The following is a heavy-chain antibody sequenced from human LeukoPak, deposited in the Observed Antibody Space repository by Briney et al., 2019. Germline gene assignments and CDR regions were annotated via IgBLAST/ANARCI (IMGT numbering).Heavy chain of an antibody. Sequence: SGGSLRLSCAASGFTFSNYWMNWVRQAPGKGLEWVANIKQDGSEKYYVDSVRGRFTISRDNAKNSLYLQMNSLRAEDTAVYYCATLDFWSGYRRDYWGQGTLVTVSS. J-gene: IGHJ4*02. D-gene: IGHD3-3*01. CDR2: IKQDGSEK. V-gene: IGHV3-7*01. CDR3: ATLDFWSGYRRDY. CDR1: GFTFSNYW.